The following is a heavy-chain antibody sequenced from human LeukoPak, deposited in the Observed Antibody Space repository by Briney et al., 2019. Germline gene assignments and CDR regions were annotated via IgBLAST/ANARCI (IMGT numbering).Heavy chain of an antibody. CDR3: ARSFAGGSGYSYFDY. Sequence: PSETLSLTCTVSGGSISSYYWSWLRQPPGKGLEWIGYIYYSGSTNYNPSLESRVTISLATSKNQFSLKLSSVTAADTAVYYCARSFAGGSGYSYFDYWGQGILVTVSS. CDR2: IYYSGST. J-gene: IGHJ4*02. D-gene: IGHD3-3*01. CDR1: GGSISSYY. V-gene: IGHV4-59*08.